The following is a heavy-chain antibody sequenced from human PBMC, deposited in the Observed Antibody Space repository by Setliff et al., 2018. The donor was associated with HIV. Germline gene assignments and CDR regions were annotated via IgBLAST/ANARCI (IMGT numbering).Heavy chain of an antibody. CDR3: ARHPPHDSTWPYYYYGMDV. V-gene: IGHV4-4*09. CDR1: GGSINSYY. J-gene: IGHJ6*02. CDR2: IYATGST. Sequence: PSETLSLTCTVSGGSINSYYWRWLRQPPGKGLEWIGYIYATGSTNYNPSLKGRVTVSVDTAKNQFSLRLSSVTAADTAVYYCARHPPHDSTWPYYYYGMDVWGQGTTVTVSS. D-gene: IGHD6-13*01.